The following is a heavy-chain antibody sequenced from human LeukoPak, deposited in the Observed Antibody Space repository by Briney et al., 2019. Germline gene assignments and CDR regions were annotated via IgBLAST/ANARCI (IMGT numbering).Heavy chain of an antibody. CDR3: ARDPDYYDSSGSAMDY. D-gene: IGHD3-22*01. Sequence: GGSLRLSCAASGFTFSSYAMHWVRQAPGKGLGWVAVISYDGSNKYYADSVKGRFTISRDNSKNTLYLQMNSLRAEDTAVYYCARDPDYYDSSGSAMDYWGQGTLVTVSS. J-gene: IGHJ4*02. V-gene: IGHV3-30*01. CDR2: ISYDGSNK. CDR1: GFTFSSYA.